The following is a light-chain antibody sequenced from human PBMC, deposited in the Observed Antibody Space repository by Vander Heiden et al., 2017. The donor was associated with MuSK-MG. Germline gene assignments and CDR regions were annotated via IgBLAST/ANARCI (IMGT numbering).Light chain of an antibody. CDR3: CSYAGSYTGV. CDR2: DVS. CDR1: SSDVGGYNY. V-gene: IGLV2-11*01. Sequence: QSALTQPRSVSGSPGQSVTISCTGTSSDVGGYNYVSWYQQHPGKAPKRRSYDVSKRPSGVPDRVSGSKSGNKESLNISGLQAEDYADDDCCSYAGSYTGVFGGGTKLTVL. J-gene: IGLJ3*02.